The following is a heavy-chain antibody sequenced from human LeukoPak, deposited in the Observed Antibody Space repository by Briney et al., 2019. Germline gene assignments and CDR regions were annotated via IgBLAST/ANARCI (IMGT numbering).Heavy chain of an antibody. V-gene: IGHV3-66*01. CDR2: IYSGGST. J-gene: IGHJ4*02. Sequence: GGSLRLSCAASGFTFSSYAMSWVRQAPGKGLEWVSVIYSGGSTYYADSVKGRFTISRDNSKNTLYLQMNSLRAEDTAVYYCARDPTGDTAMVKGDYWGQGTLVTVSS. D-gene: IGHD5-18*01. CDR3: ARDPTGDTAMVKGDY. CDR1: GFTFSSYA.